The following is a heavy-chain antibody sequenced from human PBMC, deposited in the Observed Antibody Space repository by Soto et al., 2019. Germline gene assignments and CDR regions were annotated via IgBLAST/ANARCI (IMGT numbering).Heavy chain of an antibody. Sequence: PGGSLRLSCAASGFTFSSYAMSWVRQAPGKGLEWVSAISGSGGSTYYADSVKGRFTISRDNSKNTLYLQMNSPRAEDTAVYYCAKDGMSSVVVVVAATYFDYWGQGTLVTVSS. D-gene: IGHD2-15*01. CDR3: AKDGMSSVVVVVAATYFDY. V-gene: IGHV3-23*01. CDR2: ISGSGGST. J-gene: IGHJ4*02. CDR1: GFTFSSYA.